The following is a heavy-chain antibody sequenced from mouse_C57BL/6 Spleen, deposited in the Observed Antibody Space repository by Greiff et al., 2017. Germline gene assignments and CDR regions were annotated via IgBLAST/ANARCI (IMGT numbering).Heavy chain of an antibody. CDR1: GYAFTNYL. CDR3: ARRGTTVEHAMDC. CDR2: FNPGSGGT. J-gene: IGHJ4*01. Sequence: VQLQQSGAELVRPGTSVKVSCKASGYAFTNYLIEWVKQRPGQGLEWIGVFNPGSGGTNCNEKFKGKATLTAVKSSSTAYMQLSNLTSEYSAVYFCARRGTTVEHAMDCWGRGTSVTVSS. V-gene: IGHV1-54*01. D-gene: IGHD1-1*01.